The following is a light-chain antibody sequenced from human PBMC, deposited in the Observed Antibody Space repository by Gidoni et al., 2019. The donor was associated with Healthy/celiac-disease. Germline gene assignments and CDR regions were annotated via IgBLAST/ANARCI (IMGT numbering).Light chain of an antibody. CDR1: SSDVGGYNY. CDR2: DVS. Sequence: QSALTQPASVSGSPGQSITISCTGTSSDVGGYNYVSWYQPHPGKAPKLMIYDVSNRPSGVSNRFSGSKSGNTASLTISGLQAEDEADYYCSSYTSSSTLEVFGTGTKVXV. V-gene: IGLV2-14*01. J-gene: IGLJ1*01. CDR3: SSYTSSSTLEV.